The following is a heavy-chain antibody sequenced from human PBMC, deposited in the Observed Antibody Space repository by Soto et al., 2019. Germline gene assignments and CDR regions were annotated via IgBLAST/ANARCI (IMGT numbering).Heavy chain of an antibody. V-gene: IGHV3-74*01. CDR3: ARAVRSGSYPYYYYAMDV. J-gene: IGHJ6*02. CDR1: GFTFSNYW. Sequence: EVQLVESGGALVQPGGSLRLSCVASGFTFSNYWILWVRQAPGKGLVWVSRINSDGSSTSYADSVKGRFTISRDNAKNTLYLQMNSLRVEDTAVYYCARAVRSGSYPYYYYAMDVWGQGTTVTVSS. D-gene: IGHD3-10*01. CDR2: INSDGSST.